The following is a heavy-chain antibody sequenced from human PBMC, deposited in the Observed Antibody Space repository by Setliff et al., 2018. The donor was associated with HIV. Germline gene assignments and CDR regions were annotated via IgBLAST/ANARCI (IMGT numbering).Heavy chain of an antibody. V-gene: IGHV3-74*01. D-gene: IGHD3-10*01. CDR1: GFTFSTYW. Sequence: PGGSLRLSCAASGFTFSTYWMNWVRQAPGKGLVWVSRINSDGSSTGHADSVKGRFTISRDNAKNTVYLQMNSLRAEDTAIYYCAKTSRVREYNSPFDSWGQGTLVTVSS. CDR2: INSDGSST. CDR3: AKTSRVREYNSPFDS. J-gene: IGHJ4*02.